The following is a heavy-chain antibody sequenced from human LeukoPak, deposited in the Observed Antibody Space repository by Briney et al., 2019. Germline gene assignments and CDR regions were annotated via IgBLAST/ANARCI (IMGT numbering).Heavy chain of an antibody. CDR3: ARAQFCSGGSCYFENLDY. V-gene: IGHV3-48*03. CDR2: MCSSGSTI. CDR1: GFTFSSYG. Sequence: GGSLRLSCAASGFTFSSYGMNWVRQAPGKGLEWVSYMCSSGSTIYYADSVTGRFTISRENAKNPLYLQMTSLRAEDTAVYHCARAQFCSGGSCYFENLDYWGQGTLVTVSS. J-gene: IGHJ4*02. D-gene: IGHD2-15*01.